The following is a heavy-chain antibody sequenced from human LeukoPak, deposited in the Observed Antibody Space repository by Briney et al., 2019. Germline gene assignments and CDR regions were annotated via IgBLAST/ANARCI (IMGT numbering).Heavy chain of an antibody. J-gene: IGHJ4*02. D-gene: IGHD2-2*02. Sequence: ASVKVSCKASGYTFTSYGISWVRQAPGQGLEWMGWISAYNGNTNYAQKLQGRVTMTTDASTSTAYMELRSLRSDDTAVYYCARDAIVVVPAAISFDYWGQGTLVTVSS. CDR3: ARDAIVVVPAAISFDY. CDR1: GYTFTSYG. CDR2: ISAYNGNT. V-gene: IGHV1-18*01.